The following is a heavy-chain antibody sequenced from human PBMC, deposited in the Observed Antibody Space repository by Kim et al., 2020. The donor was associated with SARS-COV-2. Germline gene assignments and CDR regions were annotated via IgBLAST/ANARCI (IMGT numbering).Heavy chain of an antibody. Sequence: SVKVSCKASGGTFSSYAISWVRQAPGQGLEWMGGIIPIFGTANYAQKFQGRVTITADESTSTAYMELSSLRSEDTAVYYCAGGGPGWYSSSPRGHSQWPFYYYYGMDVWGQGTTVTVSS. CDR3: AGGGPGWYSSSPRGHSQWPFYYYYGMDV. CDR1: GGTFSSYA. J-gene: IGHJ6*02. V-gene: IGHV1-69*13. CDR2: IIPIFGTA. D-gene: IGHD6-6*01.